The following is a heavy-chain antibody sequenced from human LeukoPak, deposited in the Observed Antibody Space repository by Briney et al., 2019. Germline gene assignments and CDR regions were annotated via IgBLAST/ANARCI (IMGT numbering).Heavy chain of an antibody. J-gene: IGHJ5*02. CDR3: VRGGESTWS. D-gene: IGHD2-15*01. V-gene: IGHV3-74*01. CDR2: INNDGSGT. Sequence: GGSLRLSCPASGFTFSSYAMSWVRQAPGKGPVWVSRINNDGSGTTYADSVKGRFTISRDDAKNTLYLQMNSLRAEDTAVYYCVRGGESTWSWGQGTLVTVSS. CDR1: GFTFSSYA.